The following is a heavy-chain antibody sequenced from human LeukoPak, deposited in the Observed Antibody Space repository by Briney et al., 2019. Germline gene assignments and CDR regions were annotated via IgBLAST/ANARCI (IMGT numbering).Heavy chain of an antibody. CDR1: GGSFSGYY. Sequence: SGTLSLTCAVYGGSFSGYYWSWIRQPPGKGLEWSGEINHSGSTNYNPSLKSRVTISVDTSKNQFSLKLSSVTAADTAVYYCARGRRYCSSTSCYKGGYYYGMDVWGQGTTVTVSS. CDR2: INHSGST. V-gene: IGHV4-34*01. J-gene: IGHJ6*02. D-gene: IGHD2-2*02. CDR3: ARGRRYCSSTSCYKGGYYYGMDV.